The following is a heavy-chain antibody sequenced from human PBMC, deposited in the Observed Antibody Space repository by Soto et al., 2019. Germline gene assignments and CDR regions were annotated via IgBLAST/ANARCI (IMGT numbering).Heavy chain of an antibody. CDR2: IYWDNDR. Sequence: QITLKESGPTLVEPTQTLTLTCSFSGFSLTTRGVGVGWFRQAPGKALECLGIIYWDNDRRYNPSLKTRLTITKDTSKNQGGLTMTYTEPVDTGTYYCAHRVSYAVSWDAGWFDSWGQGTPVTVS. J-gene: IGHJ5*01. D-gene: IGHD1-26*01. CDR3: AHRVSYAVSWDAGWFDS. V-gene: IGHV2-5*02. CDR1: GFSLTTRGVG.